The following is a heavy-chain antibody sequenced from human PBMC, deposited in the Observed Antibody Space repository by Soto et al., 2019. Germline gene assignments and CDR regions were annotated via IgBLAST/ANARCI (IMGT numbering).Heavy chain of an antibody. J-gene: IGHJ6*02. V-gene: IGHV3-23*01. Sequence: EVQLLESGGGLVQPGGSLRLSCAASGLTFSSYAMSWVRQAPGQGLECVSAISGIGGSTYYADSVKGRFTISRDNSKNTLYLQMNRLRAEDTAVYYCAKNVWGITIFGGMDVWGQGTTVTVSS. CDR3: AKNVWGITIFGGMDV. CDR1: GLTFSSYA. CDR2: ISGIGGST. D-gene: IGHD3-9*01.